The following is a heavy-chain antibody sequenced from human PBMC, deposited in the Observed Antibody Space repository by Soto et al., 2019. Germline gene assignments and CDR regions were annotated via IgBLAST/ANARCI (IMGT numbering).Heavy chain of an antibody. J-gene: IGHJ3*01. CDR1: GFTFTDYD. D-gene: IGHD2-2*01. V-gene: IGHV1-8*01. CDR2: MNPNSGNT. Sequence: QVQLVQSGAEVRRPGTSVMVSCKTSGFTFTDYDINWVRQAPGQGLEWMGWMNPNSGNTGYAQKFQGRVSMTRNTAMSTAYMELSSLRSDDTAIYYCARDSSTTNPVWGQGTMVTGSS. CDR3: ARDSSTTNPV.